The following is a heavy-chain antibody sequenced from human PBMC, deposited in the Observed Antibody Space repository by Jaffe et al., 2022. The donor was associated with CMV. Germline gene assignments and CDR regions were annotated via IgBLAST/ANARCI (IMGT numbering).Heavy chain of an antibody. CDR2: IYYSGTT. CDR1: GGSISGYY. J-gene: IGHJ4*02. Sequence: QVQLQESGPGLVKPSETLSLTCTVSGGSISGYYWSWIRQPPGKGLEWIGYIYYSGTTDYNPSLKSRVTISIDTSKNQLSLRLSSVTAADTAVFYCVRHDLQKRAFDYWGQGTLVTVSS. V-gene: IGHV4-59*08. CDR3: VRHDLQKRAFDY. D-gene: IGHD1-1*01.